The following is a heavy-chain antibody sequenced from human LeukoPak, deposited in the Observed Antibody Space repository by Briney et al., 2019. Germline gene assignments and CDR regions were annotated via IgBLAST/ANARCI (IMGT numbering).Heavy chain of an antibody. CDR2: ISAYNGNT. V-gene: IGHV1-18*01. J-gene: IGHJ4*02. Sequence: ASVKVSCKASGYTFTSYGISWVRQAPGQGLEWMGWISAYNGNTNYAQKLQGRVTMTTDTSTSTAYMELRSLRSDDTAVYYCAIWGPRLWELSLQYWGQGTLVTVSS. D-gene: IGHD3-16*02. CDR3: AIWGPRLWELSLQY. CDR1: GYTFTSYG.